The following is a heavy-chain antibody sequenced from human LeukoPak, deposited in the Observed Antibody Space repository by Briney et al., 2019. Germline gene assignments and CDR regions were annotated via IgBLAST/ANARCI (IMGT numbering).Heavy chain of an antibody. D-gene: IGHD3-10*01. CDR2: ISGSGGST. Sequence: HPGGSLRLSCAASGFTFSSYAMSWVRQAPGKGLEWVSAISGSGGSTYYADSVKGRFTISRDNSKNTLYLQMNSLRAEDTAVYYCARDFLRSRTITMVRGVIIGYWGQGTLVTVSS. V-gene: IGHV3-23*01. J-gene: IGHJ4*02. CDR1: GFTFSSYA. CDR3: ARDFLRSRTITMVRGVIIGY.